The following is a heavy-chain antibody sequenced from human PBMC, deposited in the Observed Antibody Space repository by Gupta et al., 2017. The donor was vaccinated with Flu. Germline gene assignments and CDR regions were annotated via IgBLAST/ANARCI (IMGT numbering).Heavy chain of an antibody. Sequence: QVQLVESGGGLVKPGGSLRLSCAASGFTFSDYYMSWIRQAPGKGLEWVSYISSSSSYTNYADSVKGRFTISRDNAKNSLYLQMNSLRAEDTAVYYCARDNIGPIYRAAAGNPLDYWGQGTLVTVSS. CDR2: ISSSSSYT. CDR3: ARDNIGPIYRAAAGNPLDY. CDR1: GFTFSDYY. J-gene: IGHJ4*02. D-gene: IGHD6-13*01. V-gene: IGHV3-11*05.